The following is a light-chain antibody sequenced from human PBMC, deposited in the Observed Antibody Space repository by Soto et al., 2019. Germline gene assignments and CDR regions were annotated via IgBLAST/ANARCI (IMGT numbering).Light chain of an antibody. Sequence: DIQMTQSPSSLSASVGDRVTFTCQASQNINNYLNWYQQKPGQSPRLLIYDASNLETGVPSRFIGSVAETDFNFTISILQPEDVATYYCQQYAALPRTFGGGTNVEIK. J-gene: IGKJ4*01. CDR2: DAS. CDR1: QNINNY. CDR3: QQYAALPRT. V-gene: IGKV1-33*01.